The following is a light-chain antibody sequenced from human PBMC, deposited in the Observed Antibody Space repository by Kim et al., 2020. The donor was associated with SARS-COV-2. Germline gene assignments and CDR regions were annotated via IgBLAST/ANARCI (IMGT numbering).Light chain of an antibody. Sequence: EIVLTQSPGTPSLSPGERATLSCRASQSVSSSYLAWYQQKPGQAPRLLIYGASSRATGIPDRFSGSGSGTDFTLTISRLEPEDFAVYYWQQYGSFPWTFGQGTKVDIK. CDR2: GAS. J-gene: IGKJ1*01. CDR1: QSVSSSY. V-gene: IGKV3-20*01. CDR3: QQYGSFPWT.